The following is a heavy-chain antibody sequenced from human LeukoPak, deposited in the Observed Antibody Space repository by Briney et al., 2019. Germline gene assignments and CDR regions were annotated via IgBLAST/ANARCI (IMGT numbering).Heavy chain of an antibody. CDR2: ISWDGGST. J-gene: IGHJ4*02. Sequence: PAGGSLRLSCAASGFTFDDYAMHWVRQAPGKGLEWVSLISWDGGSTYYADSVKGRFTISRDNSKNSLYLQMNSLRAEDTAVYYCAKERIDYYGSGSYYTGGFDYWGQGTLVTVSS. CDR3: AKERIDYYGSGSYYTGGFDY. D-gene: IGHD3-10*01. V-gene: IGHV3-43D*04. CDR1: GFTFDDYA.